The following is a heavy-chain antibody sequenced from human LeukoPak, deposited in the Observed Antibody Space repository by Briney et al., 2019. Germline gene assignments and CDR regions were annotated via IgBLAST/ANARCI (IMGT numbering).Heavy chain of an antibody. CDR3: ARARRGRWLQLGY. J-gene: IGHJ4*02. D-gene: IGHD5-24*01. Sequence: GGSLRLSCAASGFTFSSYAMSWVRQAPGKGLEWVSLIGGIVDNTHYADSVKGRFTISRDNSKNTLCLQMNSLRAEDTAVYYCARARRGRWLQLGYWGQGTLVTVSS. CDR2: IGGIVDNT. CDR1: GFTFSSYA. V-gene: IGHV3-23*01.